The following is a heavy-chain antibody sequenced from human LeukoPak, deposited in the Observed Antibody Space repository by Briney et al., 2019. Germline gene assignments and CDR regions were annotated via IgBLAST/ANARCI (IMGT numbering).Heavy chain of an antibody. CDR2: IYYSGST. V-gene: IGHV4-59*01. CDR1: GGSISSYY. Sequence: SETLSLTCTVSGGSISSYYWSWIRQPPGKGLEWIGYIYYSGSTNYNPSLKSRVTISVDTSKNQFSLKLSSVTAADTAVYYCARAREFDFWSGKYYFDYWGQGTLVTVSS. D-gene: IGHD3-3*01. J-gene: IGHJ4*02. CDR3: ARAREFDFWSGKYYFDY.